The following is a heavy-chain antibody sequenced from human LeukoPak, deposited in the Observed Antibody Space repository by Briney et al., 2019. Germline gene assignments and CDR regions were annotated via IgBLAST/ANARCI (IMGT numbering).Heavy chain of an antibody. D-gene: IGHD6-19*01. CDR2: ISYDGTNK. CDR1: GFSFSTHA. J-gene: IGHJ4*02. Sequence: SGGSLRLSCTASGFSFSTHALHWVRQAPGEGLEWVAVISYDGTNKYHAKSVKGRSTISRDNSKNTLYLQMNSPRVDDTAVYYCARSTSGWKLDYWGQGTLVTVSS. V-gene: IGHV3-30-3*01. CDR3: ARSTSGWKLDY.